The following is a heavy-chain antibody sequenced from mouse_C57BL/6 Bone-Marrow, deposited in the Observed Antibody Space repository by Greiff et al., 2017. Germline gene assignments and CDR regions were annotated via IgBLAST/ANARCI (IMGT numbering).Heavy chain of an antibody. CDR1: GFTFSSYA. J-gene: IGHJ1*03. Sequence: EVQGVESGGGLVKPGGSLKLSCAASGFTFSSYAMSWVRQTPEKRLEWVATISDGGSYTYYPDNVKGRFTISRDNAKNNLYLQMNHLKSEDTDMDYCARDKDGSSYWYFDVWGTGTTVTVSS. CDR2: ISDGGSYT. D-gene: IGHD1-1*01. CDR3: ARDKDGSSYWYFDV. V-gene: IGHV5-4*01.